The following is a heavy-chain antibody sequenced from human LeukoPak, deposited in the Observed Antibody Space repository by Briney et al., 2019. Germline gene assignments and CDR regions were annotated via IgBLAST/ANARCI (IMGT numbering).Heavy chain of an antibody. CDR2: ISSSSSYI. Sequence: PGGSLRLSCAASGFTFGSYSMNWVRQAPGKGLEWVSSISSSSSYIYYADSVKGRFTISRDNAKNSLYLQMNSLRAEDTAVYYCARDRRDTYYYDSSGYHGDYWGQGTLVTVSS. V-gene: IGHV3-21*01. J-gene: IGHJ4*02. CDR1: GFTFGSYS. CDR3: ARDRRDTYYYDSSGYHGDY. D-gene: IGHD3-22*01.